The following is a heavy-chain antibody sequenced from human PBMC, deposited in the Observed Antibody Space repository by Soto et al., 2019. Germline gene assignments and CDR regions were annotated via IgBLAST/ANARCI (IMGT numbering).Heavy chain of an antibody. Sequence: EVQLVESGGGLIQAGGSLRLSCAASGFSFEDSAIHWVRQAPGQGLEWVSGISGNSVTLGYADSVKGRFTISRDNAKNSLYLQMKDLRVEDSAMYYCAYGFFGVPSNFEYWGQGTLVTVSS. CDR2: ISGNSVTL. CDR1: GFSFEDSA. D-gene: IGHD3-3*01. J-gene: IGHJ4*02. CDR3: AYGFFGVPSNFEY. V-gene: IGHV3-9*01.